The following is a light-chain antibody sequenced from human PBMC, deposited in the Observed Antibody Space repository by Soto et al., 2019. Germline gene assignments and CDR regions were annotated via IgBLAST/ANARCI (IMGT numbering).Light chain of an antibody. CDR1: SSNIGSDT. CDR3: AAWDDGLNGQV. J-gene: IGLJ2*01. CDR2: RNN. V-gene: IGLV1-44*01. Sequence: QSVLTQPPSASGTPGQRVTISCSGSSSNIGSDTVNWYQQLPGTAPKLLIYRNNQRPSGVPDRFSGSKSGTSASLAISGLQSEDEANYYCAAWDDGLNGQVFGGGTQLTVL.